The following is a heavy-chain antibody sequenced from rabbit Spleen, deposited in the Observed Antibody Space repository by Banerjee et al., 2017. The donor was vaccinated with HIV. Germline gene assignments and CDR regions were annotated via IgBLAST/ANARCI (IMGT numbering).Heavy chain of an antibody. CDR1: GFTLSSYY. Sequence: QSLEESGGGLVQPGGSLKLSCKASGFTLSSYYMNWVRQAPGKGLEWIGYIDPVFGNTYYANWVNGRFTISSHNAQNTLYLQLSSLTAADTATYFCARDGAGGSYFALWGPGTLVTVS. V-gene: IGHV1S7*01. CDR2: IDPVFGNT. D-gene: IGHD8-1*01. CDR3: ARDGAGGSYFAL. J-gene: IGHJ4*01.